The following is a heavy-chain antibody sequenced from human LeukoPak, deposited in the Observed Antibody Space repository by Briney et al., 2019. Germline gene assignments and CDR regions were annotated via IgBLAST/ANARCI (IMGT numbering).Heavy chain of an antibody. J-gene: IGHJ4*02. V-gene: IGHV3-53*05. CDR2: IYSGGST. Sequence: GGSLRLSCAVSGFTVSSNYMSWVRQAPGKGLEWVSVIYSGGSTYYADSVKGRFTISRDNSKNTLYLQMNSLRAEDTAVYYCAKDRGYYYDSSGYLDYWGQGTLVTVSS. D-gene: IGHD3-22*01. CDR3: AKDRGYYYDSSGYLDY. CDR1: GFTVSSNY.